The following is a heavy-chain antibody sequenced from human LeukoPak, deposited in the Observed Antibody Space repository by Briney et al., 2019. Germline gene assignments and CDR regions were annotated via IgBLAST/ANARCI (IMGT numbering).Heavy chain of an antibody. CDR3: AKDSRSSTPMVMVY. J-gene: IGHJ4*02. CDR1: GFTFSSYG. D-gene: IGHD5-18*01. Sequence: PGGSLRLSCAASGFTFSSYGMHWVRQAPGKGLEGVAFIRYDGSNKYYADSVKGRFTISRYNSRNTLYLQMNSLRAEHTAVYYCAKDSRSSTPMVMVYWGQGILVTVSS. V-gene: IGHV3-30*02. CDR2: IRYDGSNK.